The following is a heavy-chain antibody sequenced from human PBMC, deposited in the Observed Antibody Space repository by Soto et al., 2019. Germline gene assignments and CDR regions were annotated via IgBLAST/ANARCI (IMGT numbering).Heavy chain of an antibody. CDR1: GFSFSSHW. CDR2: IKQDGNDK. D-gene: IGHD6-19*01. V-gene: IGHV3-7*03. Sequence: PGGSLRLSCAASGFSFSSHWMSWVRQAPGKGLEWVANIKQDGNDKRYVDSVKGRFTISRDNAKSSLYLQMNSLRADDTAVYYCARYSYSSGPQDSWGQGTLVTVSS. J-gene: IGHJ4*02. CDR3: ARYSYSSGPQDS.